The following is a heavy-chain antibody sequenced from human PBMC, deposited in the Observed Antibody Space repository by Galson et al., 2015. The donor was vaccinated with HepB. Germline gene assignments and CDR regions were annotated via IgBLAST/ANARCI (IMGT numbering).Heavy chain of an antibody. CDR3: ARSTGGGFDF. Sequence: CAISGDSVSNNLASWNWIRQSPSGGLEWLGRAYYRSKWYNEYAVFVRGRISINPDTSKNQISLQLNSVTPEDTAVYHCARSTGGGFDFWNQGTLVTVSS. CDR2: AYYRSKWYN. V-gene: IGHV6-1*01. D-gene: IGHD3-16*01. J-gene: IGHJ4*02. CDR1: GDSVSNNLAS.